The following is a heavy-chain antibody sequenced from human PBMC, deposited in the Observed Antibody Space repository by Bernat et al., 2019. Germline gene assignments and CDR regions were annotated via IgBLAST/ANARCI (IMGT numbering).Heavy chain of an antibody. Sequence: QVQLQQWGAGLLKPSETLSLTCAVYGGSFSGYYWSWIRQPPGKGLEWIGEINHSGSTNYNPSLKSRVTISVDTSKNQFSLKLSSVTAADTAVYYCARGRGGDCSIDYWGQGTLVTVSS. CDR2: INHSGST. CDR1: GGSFSGYY. V-gene: IGHV4-34*01. CDR3: ARGRGGDCSIDY. D-gene: IGHD2-21*02. J-gene: IGHJ4*02.